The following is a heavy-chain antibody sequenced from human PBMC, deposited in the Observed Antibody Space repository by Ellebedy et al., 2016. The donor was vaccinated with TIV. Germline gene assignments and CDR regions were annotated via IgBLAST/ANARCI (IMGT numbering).Heavy chain of an antibody. J-gene: IGHJ4*02. CDR3: ARLRYFGSGSYSDY. D-gene: IGHD3-10*01. V-gene: IGHV3-23*01. Sequence: GESLKISCAASGFTFTSYAMSWVRQAPGRGLEWVSTISGSGGGTDYTDSVKGRFTISSDNSKNTLYLQMNSLRAGDTAIYYCARLRYFGSGSYSDYWGQGTLVTVSS. CDR2: ISGSGGGT. CDR1: GFTFTSYA.